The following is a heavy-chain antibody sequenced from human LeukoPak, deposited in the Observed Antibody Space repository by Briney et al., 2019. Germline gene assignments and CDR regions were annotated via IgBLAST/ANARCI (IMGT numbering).Heavy chain of an antibody. CDR1: GFTFSSYS. V-gene: IGHV3-21*01. Sequence: GGSLRLSCAASGFTFSSYSMNWVRQAPGKGLEWVSSISSSSSYIYYADSVKGRFTISRDNAKNSLYLQMNSLRAEDTAVYYCARDSSYYDFWSGTYYMDVWGKGTTVTVSS. J-gene: IGHJ6*03. CDR3: ARDSSYYDFWSGTYYMDV. D-gene: IGHD3-3*01. CDR2: ISSSSSYI.